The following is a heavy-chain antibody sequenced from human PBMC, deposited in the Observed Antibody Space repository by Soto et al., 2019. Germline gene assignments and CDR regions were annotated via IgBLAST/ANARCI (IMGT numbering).Heavy chain of an antibody. D-gene: IGHD2-2*01. CDR1: GGSISSYY. Sequence: SETLSLTCTVSGGSISSYYWSWIRQPPGKGLEWIGYIYYSGSTNYNPSLKSRVTISVDTSKNQFSLKLSSVTAADTAVYYCARVPLGYCSSTSCPGGYYYYGMDVWGQGTTVTVSS. V-gene: IGHV4-59*01. CDR2: IYYSGST. J-gene: IGHJ6*02. CDR3: ARVPLGYCSSTSCPGGYYYYGMDV.